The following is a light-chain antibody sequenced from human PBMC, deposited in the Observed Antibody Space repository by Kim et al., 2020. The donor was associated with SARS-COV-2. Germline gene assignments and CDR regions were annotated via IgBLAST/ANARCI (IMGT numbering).Light chain of an antibody. CDR2: EDN. J-gene: IGLJ2*01. Sequence: NFMLTQPPSVSESPGKTVTISCTRSSGNIADNYVQWHQQRPGSAPTTVIYEDNQRPSGVPDRFSGAIDSSPKFATLTISGLKTEDEADYYCQSYDSTNVVFGGGTQLTVL. CDR1: SGNIADNY. V-gene: IGLV6-57*03. CDR3: QSYDSTNVV.